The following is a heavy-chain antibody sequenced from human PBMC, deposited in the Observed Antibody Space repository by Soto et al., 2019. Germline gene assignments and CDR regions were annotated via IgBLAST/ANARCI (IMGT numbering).Heavy chain of an antibody. Sequence: QVQLVASGGGVVQPERSQRLSCEASKFTFRTYVMHWVRQAPGKGLEWVALISFDGTNQYYADSVKGRFTISRDNSKNTMYLQMNSLRPEDTAVYYCAREMIPMIMGGMSAMDVWGQGTTVTVSS. J-gene: IGHJ6*02. CDR3: AREMIPMIMGGMSAMDV. D-gene: IGHD3-22*01. CDR2: ISFDGTNQ. CDR1: KFTFRTYV. V-gene: IGHV3-30*04.